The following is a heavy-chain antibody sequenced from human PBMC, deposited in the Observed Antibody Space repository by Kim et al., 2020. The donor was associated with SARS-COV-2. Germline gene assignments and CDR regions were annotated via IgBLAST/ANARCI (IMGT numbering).Heavy chain of an antibody. J-gene: IGHJ4*02. CDR3: ARGALGVGARPD. D-gene: IGHD6-6*01. V-gene: IGHV3-7*04. Sequence: YGESAKGRFTISRDNAENLVFLQMNSLRGDDTAVYYCARGALGVGARPDWGQGTLVTVSS.